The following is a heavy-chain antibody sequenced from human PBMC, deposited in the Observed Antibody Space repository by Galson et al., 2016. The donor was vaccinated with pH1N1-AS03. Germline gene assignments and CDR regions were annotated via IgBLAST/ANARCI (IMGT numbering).Heavy chain of an antibody. CDR3: ARAGPSGYADFDY. D-gene: IGHD3-22*01. CDR2: IYYTGNT. V-gene: IGHV4-59*01. CDR1: GDSFSNYY. J-gene: IGHJ4*02. Sequence: ETLSLTCTISGDSFSNYYWSWIRETPGRGLEWIGNIYYTGNTKNNPSLESRVIISLDTSKNQFSLTLKSVTAADTAVYYCARAGPSGYADFDYWSQGILVTVSS.